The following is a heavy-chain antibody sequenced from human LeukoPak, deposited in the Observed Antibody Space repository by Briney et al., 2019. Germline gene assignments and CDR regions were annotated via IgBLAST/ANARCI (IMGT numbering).Heavy chain of an antibody. V-gene: IGHV3-23*01. Sequence: GGSLRLSCAASGFTFSGYATSWVRQAPGKGLEWVSAISGSGGSTYYADSVKGRSTISRDNSKNTLYLQMNSLRAEDTAVYYCARVYYYGSGSYFDYWGQGTLVTVSS. CDR1: GFTFSGYA. CDR2: ISGSGGST. D-gene: IGHD3-10*01. CDR3: ARVYYYGSGSYFDY. J-gene: IGHJ4*02.